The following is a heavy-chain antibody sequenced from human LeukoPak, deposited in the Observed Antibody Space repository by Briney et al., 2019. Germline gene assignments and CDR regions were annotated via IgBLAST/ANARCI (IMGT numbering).Heavy chain of an antibody. V-gene: IGHV3-23*01. D-gene: IGHD6-13*01. CDR2: VSSSGAYT. Sequence: GGSLRLSCAASGFXFSNSAISWVRKAPGKGPEWVSAVSSSGAYTYYADSVKGRFTVSRDNSKNTLYLQMNSLRAEDTAVYYCASRDPSSWYVYWGQGTLVTVSS. CDR1: GFXFSNSA. CDR3: ASRDPSSWYVY. J-gene: IGHJ4*02.